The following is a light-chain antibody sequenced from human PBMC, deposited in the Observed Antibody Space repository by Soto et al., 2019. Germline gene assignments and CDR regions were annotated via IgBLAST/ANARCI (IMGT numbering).Light chain of an antibody. CDR3: QQYNDWPRT. J-gene: IGKJ1*01. V-gene: IGKV3-15*01. CDR2: GAS. CDR1: QSVFSN. Sequence: EIVMTQSPATLSVSPGERATLSCMASQSVFSNLAWYQQKPGQAPGLLIYGASTRATGIPARFSGSGSGTQFTLTISGLQSEDFAVYYCQQYNDWPRTFGQGTKVEIK.